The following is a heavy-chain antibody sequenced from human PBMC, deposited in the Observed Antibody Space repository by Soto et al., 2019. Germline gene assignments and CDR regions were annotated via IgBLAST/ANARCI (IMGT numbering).Heavy chain of an antibody. CDR2: IYHSGST. CDR1: GGSISSGGYS. D-gene: IGHD1-1*01. CDR3: ARVRLGWNDVAGYYFDY. J-gene: IGHJ4*02. Sequence: QLQLQESGSGLVKPSQTLSLTCAVSGGSISSGGYSWSWIRQPPGKGLEWIGYIYHSGSTYYNPYLKRTVTLPVDRSKNQFSLKLRSVTAADTAVYYCARVRLGWNDVAGYYFDYWGQGTLVTVSS. V-gene: IGHV4-30-2*01.